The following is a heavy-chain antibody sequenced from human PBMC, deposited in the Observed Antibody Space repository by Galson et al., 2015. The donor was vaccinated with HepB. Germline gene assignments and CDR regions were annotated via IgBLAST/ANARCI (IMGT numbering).Heavy chain of an antibody. J-gene: IGHJ4*02. CDR2: IDHRGNS. Sequence: LSLTCNLYGGSFSGFYWNWIRQPPGKGLEWIGEIDHRGNSKYAPSFKSRVTVPIDSSKNQLSLKVRSVTAADTAVYYCARGPHSYGYRRYFDSWGQGTLVTVSS. D-gene: IGHD5-18*01. CDR1: GGSFSGFY. V-gene: IGHV4-34*01. CDR3: ARGPHSYGYRRYFDS.